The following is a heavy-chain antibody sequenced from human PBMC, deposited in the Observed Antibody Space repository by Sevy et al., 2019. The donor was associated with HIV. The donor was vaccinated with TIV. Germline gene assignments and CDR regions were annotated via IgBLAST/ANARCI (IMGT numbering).Heavy chain of an antibody. CDR1: GYSFNMYG. CDR3: ARHRPQGVVIIPGSGYHYGADF. CDR2: ISAYTGDT. Sequence: ASVKVSCKTSGYSFNMYGISWVRQAPGQGLEWMGWISAYTGDTDYRQMFRGRVTMTTDASTNTAYMGLGRLTSDETAVYYCARHRPQGVVIIPGSGYHYGADFWGQGTMVTVSS. J-gene: IGHJ6*02. V-gene: IGHV1-18*01. D-gene: IGHD3-3*01.